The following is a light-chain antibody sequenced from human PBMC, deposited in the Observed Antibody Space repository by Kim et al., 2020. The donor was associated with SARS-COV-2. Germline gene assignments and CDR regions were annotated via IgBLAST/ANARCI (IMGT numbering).Light chain of an antibody. CDR2: GAS. CDR3: QQYSSSPAT. J-gene: IGKJ1*01. Sequence: EIVLTQSPGTLSLSPGEIATLSCRASQSVSSNYLAWYQQKPGQAPSLLIYGASSRATGIPDRFSGSGSGTDFTLTITRLEPEDFAVYYCQQYSSSPATFGQGTKVDIK. V-gene: IGKV3-20*01. CDR1: QSVSSNY.